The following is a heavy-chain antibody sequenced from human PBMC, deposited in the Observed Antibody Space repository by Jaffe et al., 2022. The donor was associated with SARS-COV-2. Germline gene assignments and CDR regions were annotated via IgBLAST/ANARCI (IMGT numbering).Heavy chain of an antibody. V-gene: IGHV3-11*01. CDR1: GFTFSDFY. J-gene: IGHJ4*02. CDR3: ASHYYDSSGYYY. Sequence: QVHLVESGGGLVKPGGSLRLSCVASGFTFSDFYMTWIRQAPGKGLEWVSYISSSGGAIYYADSVKGRFTISRDNAKNSLYLQMNSLRAEDTALYYCASHYYDSSGYYYWGQGTLVTVSS. D-gene: IGHD3-22*01. CDR2: ISSSGGAI.